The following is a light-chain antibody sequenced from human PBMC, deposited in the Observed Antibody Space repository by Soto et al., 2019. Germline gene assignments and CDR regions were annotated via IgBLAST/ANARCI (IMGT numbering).Light chain of an antibody. V-gene: IGLV2-14*01. Sequence: QSVLTQPASVSGSPGQSITISCTGTSSDIGGYNYVSWYQQHPGKAPKLLIYEVRNRPSGVSDRFSGSKSGNTASLTISGLQTEDEADYYCSSYTTSTSLVFGGGT. CDR1: SSDIGGYNY. CDR2: EVR. CDR3: SSYTTSTSLV. J-gene: IGLJ3*02.